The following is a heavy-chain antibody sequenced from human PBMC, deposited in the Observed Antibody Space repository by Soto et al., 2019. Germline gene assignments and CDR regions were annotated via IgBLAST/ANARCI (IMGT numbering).Heavy chain of an antibody. CDR3: ARGGVV. V-gene: IGHV3-48*03. D-gene: IGHD2-8*01. CDR1: GFNFINFD. Sequence: PGGSLRLSCVASGFNFINFDMNWGRQAPGRGLEWISLISERGITTTYADSVRSRFTVSRDNAQSSLYLQMDRLTVEDTGVYYCARGGVVWGRGVLVTVSS. CDR2: ISERGITT. J-gene: IGHJ4*02.